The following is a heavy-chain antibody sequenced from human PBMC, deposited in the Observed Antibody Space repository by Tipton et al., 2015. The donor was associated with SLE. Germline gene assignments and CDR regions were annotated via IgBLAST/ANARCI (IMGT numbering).Heavy chain of an antibody. Sequence: QSGPEVKKPGSSVKVSCKASGGTFSSYAISWVRQAPGQGLEWMGGIIPIFGTANCAQKFQGRVTITTDESTSTAYMELSSLRSEDTAVYYCARGVKQLVRTEYFQHWGQGTLVTVSS. CDR3: ARGVKQLVRTEYFQH. J-gene: IGHJ1*01. V-gene: IGHV1-69*05. CDR1: GGTFSSYA. D-gene: IGHD6-6*01. CDR2: IIPIFGTA.